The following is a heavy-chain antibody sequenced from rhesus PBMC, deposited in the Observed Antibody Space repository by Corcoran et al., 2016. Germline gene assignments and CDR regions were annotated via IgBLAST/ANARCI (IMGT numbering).Heavy chain of an antibody. V-gene: IGHV4-173*01. CDR2: ISCSGGST. D-gene: IGHD6-25*01. CDR1: GGSISSNY. Sequence: QVQLQESGPGLVKPSETLSLTCAVSGGSISSNYWSWIRQPPGMGLEWIGGISCSGGSTDYNPSLKIRVTSSPDTSKNQFSLKRSSVTAADTAVYYCARDGWQLESWGQGVLVTVSS. CDR3: ARDGWQLES. J-gene: IGHJ4*01.